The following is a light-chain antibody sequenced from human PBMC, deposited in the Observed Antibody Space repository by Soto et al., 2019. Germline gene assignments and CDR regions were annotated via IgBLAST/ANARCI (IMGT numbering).Light chain of an antibody. V-gene: IGLV2-23*02. CDR2: EVS. CDR3: CSYAGRSTHV. J-gene: IGLJ1*01. Sequence: QSARTQPASVSGSPGQSITISCTGTSSVVGSYNLVSWYQQHPGKAPKLVIFEVSKRPSGVSNRFSGSKSGNTASLTISGLQAEDEADYYYCSYAGRSTHVFGTGTKVTVL. CDR1: SSVVGSYNL.